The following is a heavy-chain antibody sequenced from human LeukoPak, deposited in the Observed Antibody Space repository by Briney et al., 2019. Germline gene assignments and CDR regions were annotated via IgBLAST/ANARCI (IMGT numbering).Heavy chain of an antibody. J-gene: IGHJ6*03. V-gene: IGHV4-59*01. CDR2: IYYSGST. CDR1: GGSISSYY. D-gene: IGHD3-22*01. Sequence: PSETLSLTCTVSGGSISSYYWSWIRQPPGKGLEWIGYIYYSGSTNYNPSLKSRVTISVDTSKNQFSLKLSSVTAADTAVYYCARGDYYDSSGYGDYYYYMDVWGKGTTVTISS. CDR3: ARGDYYDSSGYGDYYYYMDV.